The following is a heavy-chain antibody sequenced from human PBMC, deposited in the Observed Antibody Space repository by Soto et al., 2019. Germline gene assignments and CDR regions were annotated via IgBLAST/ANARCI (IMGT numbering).Heavy chain of an antibody. V-gene: IGHV3-64*01. Sequence: GGSLRLSCAASGFTFSSYAMHWVRQAPGKGLEYVSAISSNGGSTYYANSVKGRFTISRDNSKNTLYLQMGSLRAEDMAVYYCARGNLDFWSGYYTDFDYWGQGTLVTVSS. CDR1: GFTFSSYA. CDR2: ISSNGGST. D-gene: IGHD3-3*01. CDR3: ARGNLDFWSGYYTDFDY. J-gene: IGHJ4*02.